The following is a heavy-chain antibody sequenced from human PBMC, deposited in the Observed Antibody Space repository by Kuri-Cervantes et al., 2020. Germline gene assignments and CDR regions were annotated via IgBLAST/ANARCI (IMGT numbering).Heavy chain of an antibody. CDR2: INSDGSST. J-gene: IGHJ4*02. D-gene: IGHD1-26*01. V-gene: IGHV3-74*01. CDR3: ARGAGSHYEMTLDY. Sequence: GESLKISCAASGFTFSSYWMHWVRQAPGKGLVWVSRINSDGSSTSYADSVRGRFTISRDNAKNTLYLQMNSLRAEDTAVYYCARGAGSHYEMTLDYWGQGTLVTVSS. CDR1: GFTFSSYW.